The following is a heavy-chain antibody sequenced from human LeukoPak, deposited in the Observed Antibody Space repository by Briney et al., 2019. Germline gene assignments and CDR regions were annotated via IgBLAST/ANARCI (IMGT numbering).Heavy chain of an antibody. Sequence: GASVKVSCKAPGYDFINYGISWVRQAPGQGLEWMGWRSIYNGNTDYKLQGRVTMTTDTSTSTAYMEGRSLRSDGTAVYYCARGGPFPSGSSSREYYLDYWGQGTLVTVSS. V-gene: IGHV1-18*01. D-gene: IGHD6-6*01. J-gene: IGHJ4*02. CDR1: GYDFINYG. CDR3: ARGGPFPSGSSSREYYLDY. CDR2: RSIYNGNT.